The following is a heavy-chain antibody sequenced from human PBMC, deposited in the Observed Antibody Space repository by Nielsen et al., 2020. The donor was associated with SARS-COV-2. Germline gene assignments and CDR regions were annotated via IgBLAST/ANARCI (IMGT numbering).Heavy chain of an antibody. Sequence: SETLSLTCTVSGGSISSSSYYWGWISQPPGKGLEWIGSIYYNGSTYYNPSLKSRVTISVDTSKNQFSLKLSSVTAADTAVYYCARSETYGDYSDYWGQGTLVTVSS. J-gene: IGHJ4*02. D-gene: IGHD4-17*01. CDR2: IYYNGST. CDR1: GGSISSSSYY. CDR3: ARSETYGDYSDY. V-gene: IGHV4-39*07.